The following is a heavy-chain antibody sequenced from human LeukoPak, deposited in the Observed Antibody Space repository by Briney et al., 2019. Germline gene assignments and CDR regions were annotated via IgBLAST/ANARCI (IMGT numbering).Heavy chain of an antibody. CDR1: GGSINNYY. J-gene: IGHJ4*02. Sequence: SETLSLTCAVSGGSINNYYWSWIRQPPGKAVEWVGYVYYSGSNNYNPSLKSRVTISVDSSKTQFSLKLRSATAADTAVYFCARDSRYASGRAFDNWGQGTLVTVSS. CDR3: ARDSRYASGRAFDN. D-gene: IGHD6-19*01. CDR2: VYYSGSN. V-gene: IGHV4-59*01.